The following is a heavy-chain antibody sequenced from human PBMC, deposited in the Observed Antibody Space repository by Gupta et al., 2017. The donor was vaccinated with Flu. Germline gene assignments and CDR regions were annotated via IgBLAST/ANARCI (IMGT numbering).Heavy chain of an antibody. CDR2: INHSGST. J-gene: IGHJ4*01. CDR3: ASKDDYFDY. CDR1: GGSLSGYY. Sequence: SETLSIICAGKGGSLSGYYWSWIRQPPGKGLEWIGEINHSGSTNYNPSLKSRVTISVDTSKNQFSLKLSSVTDADTAVYYCASKDDYFDYWGHGTLVTVSS. V-gene: IGHV4-34*01.